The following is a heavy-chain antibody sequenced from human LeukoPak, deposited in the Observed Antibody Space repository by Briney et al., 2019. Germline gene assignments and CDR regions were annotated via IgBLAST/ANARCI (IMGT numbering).Heavy chain of an antibody. V-gene: IGHV4-59*08. Sequence: SETLSLTCSVPGGFISSYYWNWIRQPPGKGLEWIGYIYYNGITNYNPSLKSRVTISIDTSKNQFSVRLSSVTAADTAVYYCARLGRIAVAGGDYWGQGTLVTVSS. CDR2: IYYNGIT. CDR1: GGFISSYY. D-gene: IGHD6-19*01. CDR3: ARLGRIAVAGGDY. J-gene: IGHJ4*02.